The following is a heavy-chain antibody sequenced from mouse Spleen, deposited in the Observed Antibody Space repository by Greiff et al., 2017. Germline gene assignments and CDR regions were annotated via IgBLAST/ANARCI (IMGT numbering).Heavy chain of an antibody. V-gene: IGHV5-16*01. J-gene: IGHJ2*01. CDR2: INYDGSST. CDR1: GFTFSDYY. CDR3: ARNWDALDY. Sequence: EVKLQESEGGLVQPGSSMKLSCTASGFTFSDYYMAWVRQVPEKGLEWVANINYDGSSTYYLDSLKSRFIISRDNAKNILYLQMSSLKSEDTATYYCARNWDALDYWGQGTTLTVSS. D-gene: IGHD4-1*01.